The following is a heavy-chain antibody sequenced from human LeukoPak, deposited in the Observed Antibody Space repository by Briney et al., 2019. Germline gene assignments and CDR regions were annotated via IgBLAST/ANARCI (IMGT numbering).Heavy chain of an antibody. CDR2: MNPNSGNT. D-gene: IGHD3-3*01. V-gene: IGHV1-8*03. CDR1: GYTFTSYD. Sequence: ASVKISCKASGYTFTSYDINWVRQATGQGLEWMGWMNPNSGNTGHAQKFQGRVTITRKTSISTAYMELSSLRSEDTAVYYCARVIITIFGVVDAFDIWGQGTMVTVSS. CDR3: ARVIITIFGVVDAFDI. J-gene: IGHJ3*02.